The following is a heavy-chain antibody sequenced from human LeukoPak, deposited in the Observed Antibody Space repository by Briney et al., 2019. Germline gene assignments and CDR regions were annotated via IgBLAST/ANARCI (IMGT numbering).Heavy chain of an antibody. CDR1: GGSISSGDYY. CDR2: IYYSGST. J-gene: IGHJ4*02. CDR3: ARDRSVAALWGHMGLDY. Sequence: SETLSLTCTVSGGSISSGDYYWSWIRQPPGKGLGWIGYIYYSGSTYYNPSLKSRVTISVDTSQNQFSLTLSSVTPADTAVYYCARDRSVAALWGHMGLDYWGQGTLVTVSS. D-gene: IGHD6-19*01. V-gene: IGHV4-30-4*08.